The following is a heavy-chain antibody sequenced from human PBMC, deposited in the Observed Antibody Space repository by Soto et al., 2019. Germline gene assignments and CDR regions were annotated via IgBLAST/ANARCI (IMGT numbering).Heavy chain of an antibody. CDR1: GGSISSYY. D-gene: IGHD3-10*01. V-gene: IGHV4-59*01. J-gene: IGHJ5*02. CDR3: AHYYGSGSYFGTVDP. CDR2: IYYSGST. Sequence: SETLSLTCTVSGGSISSYYWSWIRQPPGKGLEWIGYIYYSGSTNHNPSLKSRVTISVDTSKNQFSLKLSSVTAADTAVYYCAHYYGSGSYFGTVDPWGQGTLVTVSS.